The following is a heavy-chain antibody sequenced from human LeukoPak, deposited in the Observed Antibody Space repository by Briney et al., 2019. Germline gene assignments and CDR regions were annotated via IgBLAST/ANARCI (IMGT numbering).Heavy chain of an antibody. CDR2: FHTSGSS. CDR1: GDSMSNYY. J-gene: IGHJ5*02. CDR3: AGRSTGVRGVNGWFDP. D-gene: IGHD3-10*01. Sequence: SETLSLTCNVSGDSMSNYYWNWVRQPAGKGLEWIGLFHTSGSSNYHPSLKSRVTMSVETSKNRVTLRLISVTAADTAIYYCAGRSTGVRGVNGWFDPWGQGTLVIVSS. V-gene: IGHV4-4*07.